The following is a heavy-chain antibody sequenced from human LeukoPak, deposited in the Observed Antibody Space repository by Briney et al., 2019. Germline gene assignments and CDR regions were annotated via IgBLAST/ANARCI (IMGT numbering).Heavy chain of an antibody. V-gene: IGHV5-10-1*01. D-gene: IGHD5-12*01. CDR2: IDPFAPNT. CDR1: GYSFSSFW. J-gene: IGHJ4*02. CDR3: ARGLYSGYYMSGY. Sequence: GEFLKISWKGSGYSFSSFWINWGRQMPGKGLEWGGRIDPFAPNTNSSPTFEGHVSISPDKSMRTAYLQWTSLKASDTATYYCARGLYSGYYMSGYWGQGTRVTVSS.